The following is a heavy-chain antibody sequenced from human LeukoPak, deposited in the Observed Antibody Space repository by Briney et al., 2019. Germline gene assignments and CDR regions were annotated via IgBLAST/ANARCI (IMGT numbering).Heavy chain of an antibody. V-gene: IGHV4-59*08. CDR2: IYYSGRT. CDR1: VGPISSYY. CDR3: ARLGNYYDY. J-gene: IGHJ4*02. Sequence: SHTLSLTCTVSVGPISSYYWSWMRQPPGKALEWIGYIYYSGRTNYNPSLKSPVTISVDTSKNQFSLKLSPVTAANTAVYYCARLGNYYDYWGQGALVTVSS. D-gene: IGHD1-26*01.